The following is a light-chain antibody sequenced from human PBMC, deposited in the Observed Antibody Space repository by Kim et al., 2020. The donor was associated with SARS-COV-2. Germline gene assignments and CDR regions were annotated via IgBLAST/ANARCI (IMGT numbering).Light chain of an antibody. CDR3: QQAFSTLT. V-gene: IGKV1-39*01. CDR1: QTIRHY. Sequence: SASVGDRVTITCRASQTIRHYLNWYQQKPGTAPKLLISGASTLQSGVPSRFSGSGDGTDFTLTISSLQPEDFATYYCQQAFSTLTFGGGTKVDIK. J-gene: IGKJ4*01. CDR2: GAS.